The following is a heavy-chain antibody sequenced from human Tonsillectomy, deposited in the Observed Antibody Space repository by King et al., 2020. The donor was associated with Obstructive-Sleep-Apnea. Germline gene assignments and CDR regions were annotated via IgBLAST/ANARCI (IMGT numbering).Heavy chain of an antibody. CDR3: AKSPYAAAGIPNLGDY. J-gene: IGHJ4*02. V-gene: IGHV3-33*06. Sequence: VQLVESGGGVVQPGRSLRLSCAASGFTLSSYGMHWVRQAPGKGLEWVAVIWYDGSNTYYADSVKGRFTISRDNSKNTLYLQMNSLRAEDTAVYYCAKSPYAAAGIPNLGDYWGQGTLVTVSS. D-gene: IGHD6-13*01. CDR1: GFTLSSYG. CDR2: IWYDGSNT.